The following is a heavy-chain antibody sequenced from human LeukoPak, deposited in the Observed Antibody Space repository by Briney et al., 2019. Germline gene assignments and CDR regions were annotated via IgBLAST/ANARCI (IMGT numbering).Heavy chain of an antibody. CDR3: ARGLHAGITTTARYCYYGMDV. J-gene: IGHJ6*02. CDR1: GGSFSGYY. D-gene: IGHD4-4*01. V-gene: IGHV4-34*01. Sequence: PSETLSLTCAVYGGSFSGYYWSWIRHPPGNGLEWIREINHSGSTNYNPSLKSRVTISVDTSKNQFSLKLSSVTAADTAVYYCARGLHAGITTTARYCYYGMDVWGQGTTVTVSS. CDR2: INHSGST.